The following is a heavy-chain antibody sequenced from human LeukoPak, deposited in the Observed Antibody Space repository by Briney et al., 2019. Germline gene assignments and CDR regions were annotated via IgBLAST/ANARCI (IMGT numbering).Heavy chain of an antibody. CDR2: ISYDGSNK. CDR1: GFTFSSYA. CDR3: ARDYYDSSGQSLDY. D-gene: IGHD3-22*01. Sequence: GGSLRLSCAASGFTFSSYAMHWVRQAPGKGLERVAVISYDGSNKYYADSVKGRFTISRDNSKNTLYLQMNSLRAEDTAVYYCARDYYDSSGQSLDYWGQGTLVTVSS. V-gene: IGHV3-30*04. J-gene: IGHJ4*02.